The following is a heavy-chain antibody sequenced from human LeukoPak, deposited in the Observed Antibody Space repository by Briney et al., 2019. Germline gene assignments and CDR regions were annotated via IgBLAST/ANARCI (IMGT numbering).Heavy chain of an antibody. V-gene: IGHV4-59*01. D-gene: IGHD3-22*01. Sequence: SETLSLTCTVSGGSISSYYWSWIRQPPGKGLEWIGYIYYSGSTNYNPSLKSRVTISVDTSKNQFSLKLSSVTAADTAVYYCARVLYYYDSSYNWFDPWGQGTLVTVSS. CDR3: ARVLYYYDSSYNWFDP. CDR1: GGSISSYY. CDR2: IYYSGST. J-gene: IGHJ5*02.